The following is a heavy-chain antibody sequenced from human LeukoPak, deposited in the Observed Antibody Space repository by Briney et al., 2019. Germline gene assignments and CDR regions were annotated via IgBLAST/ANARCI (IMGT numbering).Heavy chain of an antibody. CDR2: INHSGST. CDR3: PRFSIVVVAAAIDY. CDR1: GGSFSGYY. Sequence: SETLSLTCAVYGGSFSGYYWSWIRQPPGKGLEWIGEINHSGSTNYNPSLKSRFTISVDTSKNQFSLKLSSVTAADTAVYYCPRFSIVVVAAAIDYWGPGTLVTVSS. V-gene: IGHV4-34*01. D-gene: IGHD2-15*01. J-gene: IGHJ4*02.